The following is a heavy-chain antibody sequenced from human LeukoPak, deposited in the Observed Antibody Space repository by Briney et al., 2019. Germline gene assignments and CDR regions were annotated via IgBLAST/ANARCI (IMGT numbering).Heavy chain of an antibody. Sequence: GGSLRLSCLTSGFTFVNASMSWVRQAPGKGLEWVGLMKSKPEGGTTFYAAPVRGRFTISRDDSRNTLTSLTIGDTGVYYCTTGNPWGQGTLVTVSS. CDR1: GFTFVNAS. CDR2: MKSKPEGGTT. J-gene: IGHJ5*02. V-gene: IGHV3-15*01. CDR3: TTGNP.